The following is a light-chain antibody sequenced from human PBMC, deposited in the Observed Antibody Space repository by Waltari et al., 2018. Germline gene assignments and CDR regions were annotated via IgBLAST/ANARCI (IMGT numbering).Light chain of an antibody. CDR1: QSVLYSANERTF. CDR3: QQYYSPPQT. J-gene: IGKJ2*01. V-gene: IGKV4-1*01. Sequence: DVVMTQYPDSLAVSMDETVTINCKSSQSVLYSANERTFLGWYQQKPVQPPNLLIYWASTRESGVPDRFSGSGSGTDFTLTISTLQAEDVAIYYCQQYYSPPQTFGQGTKLEIK. CDR2: WAS.